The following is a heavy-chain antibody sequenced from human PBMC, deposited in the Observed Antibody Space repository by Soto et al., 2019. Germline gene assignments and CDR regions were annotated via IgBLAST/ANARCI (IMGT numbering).Heavy chain of an antibody. V-gene: IGHV1-69*12. J-gene: IGHJ4*02. D-gene: IGHD5-12*01. CDR3: VRVVAIPGYPDN. CDR2: NVPIVDTS. CDR1: GGTFSSYA. Sequence: QVQLVQSGAEVRQPASSVKVSCKTYGGTFSSYAISWVRQAPGLGLEWMGGNVPIVDTSTYAQKFQGRVTITADESTSTVYMELSSLRSDDTAVYYCVRVVAIPGYPDNWGQGTLVTVSS.